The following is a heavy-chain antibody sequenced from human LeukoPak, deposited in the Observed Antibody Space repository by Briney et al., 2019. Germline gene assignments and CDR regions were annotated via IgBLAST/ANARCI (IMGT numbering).Heavy chain of an antibody. D-gene: IGHD3-9*01. V-gene: IGHV3-21*01. CDR3: ARDRAYDILTGYYSY. CDR1: GFTFSNPW. Sequence: GGSLRLSCAASGFTFSNPWMSWVRQAPGKGLEWVSSITSSSSYIYYADSVKGRFTISRDNAKNSLFLQMNSMRAEDTALYYCARDRAYDILTGYYSYWGQGTLVTVSS. J-gene: IGHJ4*02. CDR2: ITSSSSYI.